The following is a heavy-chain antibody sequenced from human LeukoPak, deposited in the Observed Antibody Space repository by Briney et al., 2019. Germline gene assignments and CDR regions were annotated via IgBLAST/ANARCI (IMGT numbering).Heavy chain of an antibody. Sequence: SQTLSLTCAISGDSFSNISVAWNWLRQSPSRGLEWLGRTYYRSKWYYEYAVSVKGRININPDPSKNQFSLQLNSVTPEDTAVYYCALARSEYHYGMDVWGQGTTVTVSS. V-gene: IGHV6-1*01. CDR2: TYYRSKWYY. J-gene: IGHJ6*02. CDR3: ALARSEYHYGMDV. CDR1: GDSFSNISVA.